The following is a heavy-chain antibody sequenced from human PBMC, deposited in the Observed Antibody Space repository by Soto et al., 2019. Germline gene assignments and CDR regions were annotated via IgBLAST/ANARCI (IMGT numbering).Heavy chain of an antibody. Sequence: SVKVSCKASGYTFTSYGISWVRQAPGQGLEWMGGISPIYGKANYAQKFQGRVTITADESTSTAYMELSSLRSEDTAVYYCARDSSGGDAFDIWGQGTMVTVSS. J-gene: IGHJ3*02. V-gene: IGHV1-69*13. D-gene: IGHD3-22*01. CDR3: ARDSSGGDAFDI. CDR1: GYTFTSYG. CDR2: ISPIYGKA.